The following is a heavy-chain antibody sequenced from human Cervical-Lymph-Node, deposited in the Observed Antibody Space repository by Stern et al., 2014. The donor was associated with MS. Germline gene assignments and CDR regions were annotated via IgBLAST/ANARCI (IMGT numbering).Heavy chain of an antibody. J-gene: IGHJ6*02. V-gene: IGHV1-46*01. CDR1: GYTFTRHY. Sequence: QVQLVQSGADVKKPGTSVKVSCKASGYTFTRHYMHWVRQSPGQRLEWMGIINPSGGGPSYAQRFRGRVTMTRDTSTSTVYMGLSSLRSEDTAVYYCAGRSIAAAGDYYYYYGMDVWGQGTTVTVSS. D-gene: IGHD6-13*01. CDR2: INPSGGGP. CDR3: AGRSIAAAGDYYYYYGMDV.